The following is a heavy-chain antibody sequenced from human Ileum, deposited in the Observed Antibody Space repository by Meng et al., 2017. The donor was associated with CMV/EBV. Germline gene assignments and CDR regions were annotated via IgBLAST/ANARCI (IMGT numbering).Heavy chain of an antibody. D-gene: IGHD2-15*01. CDR1: GGSISSSSYY. Sequence: SETLSLTCTVSGGSISSSSYYWAWIRQSPGKGLEWIGSMYHSGKTYYNASLTSRVTISIDTSTMQFSLKLRSVTAADTAVYYCARDIDEIYGHWGQGRLVTVTS. V-gene: IGHV4-39*07. CDR2: MYHSGKT. J-gene: IGHJ4*02. CDR3: ARDIDEIYGH.